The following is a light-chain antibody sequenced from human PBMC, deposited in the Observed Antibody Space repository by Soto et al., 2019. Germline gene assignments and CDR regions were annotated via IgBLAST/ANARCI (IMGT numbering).Light chain of an antibody. CDR2: KVS. Sequence: DVVLTQSPLSLPVIVGQPASISCRSSQSLVYSDGITYLSWFHQRPGQSPRRLIYKVSNRDSGXPXRXXGSGSVTDFTLKISRVEAEDVGVYYCMQGIYWPPYTFGQGTKLDIK. CDR3: MQGIYWPPYT. V-gene: IGKV2-30*01. J-gene: IGKJ2*01. CDR1: QSLVYSDGITY.